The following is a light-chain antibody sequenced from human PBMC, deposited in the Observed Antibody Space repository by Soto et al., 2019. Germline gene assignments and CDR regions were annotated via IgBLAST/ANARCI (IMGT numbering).Light chain of an antibody. CDR3: AAWDDSLNGPV. J-gene: IGLJ2*01. V-gene: IGLV1-44*01. Sequence: QSVLTQPPSASGTPGQRDTISCSGRSSNIGRNTVNWYQQLPGTAPKLLIYSNNQRPSGVPDRFSGSKSGTSASLAISGLQSEDEADYYCAAWDDSLNGPVFGGGTKLTVL. CDR1: SSNIGRNT. CDR2: SNN.